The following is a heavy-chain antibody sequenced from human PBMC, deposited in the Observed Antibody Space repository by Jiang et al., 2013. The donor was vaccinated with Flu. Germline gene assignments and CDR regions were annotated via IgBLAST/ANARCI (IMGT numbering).Heavy chain of an antibody. D-gene: IGHD3-10*01. CDR2: IIPILGIA. CDR1: GGTFSSYA. CDR3: ASRGSGSTDLNYYYGMDV. Sequence: SGAEVKKPGSSVKVSCKASGGTFSSYAISWVRQAPGQGLEWMGRIIPILGIANYAQKFQGRVTITADKSTSTAYMELSSLRSEDTAVYYCASRGSGSTDLNYYYGMDVWGKGTTVTVSS. V-gene: IGHV1-69*04. J-gene: IGHJ6*04.